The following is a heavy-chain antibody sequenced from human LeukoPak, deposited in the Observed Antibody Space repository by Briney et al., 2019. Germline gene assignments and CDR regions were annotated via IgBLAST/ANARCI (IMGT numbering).Heavy chain of an antibody. Sequence: PGGSLRLSCAASGFTFSAYTMKWVRQAPGKGLEWVSSISGSSTYIYYVDSVQGRFTISRDNAKNSLYLQMNSLRAEDTAVYYCVRGGGYCGGDCYGIDYWGQGALVTVSS. CDR2: ISGSSTYI. CDR1: GFTFSAYT. J-gene: IGHJ4*02. V-gene: IGHV3-21*01. D-gene: IGHD2-21*01. CDR3: VRGGGYCGGDCYGIDY.